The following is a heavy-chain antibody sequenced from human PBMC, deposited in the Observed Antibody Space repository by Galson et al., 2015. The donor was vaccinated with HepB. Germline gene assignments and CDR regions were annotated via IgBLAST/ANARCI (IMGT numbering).Heavy chain of an antibody. V-gene: IGHV4-34*01. CDR2: INHSGST. CDR1: GGSFSGYY. D-gene: IGHD4-17*01. J-gene: IGHJ3*02. CDR3: ARVKLYGRAFDI. Sequence: ETLSLTCAVYGGSFSGYYWSWIRQPPGKGLEWIGEINHSGSTNYNPSLKSRVTISEDTSKNQFSLKLSSVTAADTAVYYCARVKLYGRAFDIWGQGTMVTVSS.